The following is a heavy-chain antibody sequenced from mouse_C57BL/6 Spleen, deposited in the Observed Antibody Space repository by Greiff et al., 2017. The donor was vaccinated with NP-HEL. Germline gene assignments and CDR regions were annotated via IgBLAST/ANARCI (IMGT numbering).Heavy chain of an antibody. D-gene: IGHD1-1*01. CDR2: ISNLAYSI. V-gene: IGHV5-15*01. CDR3: ARQGGSSTLRYFDV. CDR1: GFTFSDYG. J-gene: IGHJ1*03. Sequence: EVKLVESGGGLVQPGGSLKLSCAASGFTFSDYGMAWVRQAPRKGPEWVAFISNLAYSIYYADTVTGRFTISRENAKNTLYLEMSSLRSEDTAMYYCARQGGSSTLRYFDVWGTGTTVTVSS.